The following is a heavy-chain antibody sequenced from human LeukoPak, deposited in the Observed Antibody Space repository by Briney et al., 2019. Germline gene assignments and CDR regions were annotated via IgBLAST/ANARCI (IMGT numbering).Heavy chain of an antibody. CDR3: ARGVYGGYFDQ. V-gene: IGHV4-59*01. CDR1: GGSISGYY. Sequence: SETLSLTCIVSGGSISGYYWSWIRQPPGKGLEWIGYIEYSGRTEYKPSLQSRLTISVDTSKNQYSLKVNSVTAADTAVYYCARGVYGGYFDQWGQGALSPSPQ. J-gene: IGHJ4*02. D-gene: IGHD4/OR15-4a*01. CDR2: IEYSGRT.